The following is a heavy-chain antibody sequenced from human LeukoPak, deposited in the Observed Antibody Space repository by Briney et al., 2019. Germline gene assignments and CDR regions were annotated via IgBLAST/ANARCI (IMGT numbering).Heavy chain of an antibody. D-gene: IGHD2-2*01. CDR2: IKQDGSEK. Sequence: GGSLRLSCAASGFTFSSYWMSWVRQAPGKGLEWVANIKQDGSEKYYVDSVKGRFTISRDNAKNSLYLQMNSLRAEDTAVYYCARGRYCSSTNCHYFDYWGQGTLVTVPS. CDR3: ARGRYCSSTNCHYFDY. V-gene: IGHV3-7*01. CDR1: GFTFSSYW. J-gene: IGHJ4*02.